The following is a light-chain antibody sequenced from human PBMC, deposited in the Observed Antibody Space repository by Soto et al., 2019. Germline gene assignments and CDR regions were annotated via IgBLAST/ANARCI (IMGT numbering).Light chain of an antibody. J-gene: IGKJ5*01. Sequence: DIQMTQSPSTLSASVGDRVTITCRASQSISSWLAWYQQKPGKAPKLLIYKASSLESGVPSRFSGSGSGTELTLNISSLQPDEFATYDCQQYNSYPSTFGQGTRLEIK. CDR3: QQYNSYPST. CDR1: QSISSW. V-gene: IGKV1-5*03. CDR2: KAS.